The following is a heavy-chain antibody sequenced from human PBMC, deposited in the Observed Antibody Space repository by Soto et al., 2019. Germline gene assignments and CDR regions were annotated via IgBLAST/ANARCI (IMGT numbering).Heavy chain of an antibody. CDR2: IGAARDP. Sequence: VGSLRLSCATSGFTFSNFDMHWVRQVPGKGLEWVSAIGAARDPYYLGSVKGRFTISRENAKNSVYLQMNDLGAGDSAVYYCARAYTCRLPRRADYYYAMDVWGQGTTVTVSS. CDR3: ARAYTCRLPRRADYYYAMDV. D-gene: IGHD2-2*02. CDR1: GFTFSNFD. V-gene: IGHV3-13*05. J-gene: IGHJ6*02.